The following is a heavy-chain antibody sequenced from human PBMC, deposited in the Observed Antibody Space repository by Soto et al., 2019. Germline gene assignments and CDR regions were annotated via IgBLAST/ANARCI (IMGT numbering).Heavy chain of an antibody. CDR3: ARVSPAVDYGGNGGYYFDY. CDR1: GYTFTSYG. CDR2: ISAYNGNT. D-gene: IGHD4-17*01. V-gene: IGHV1-18*04. J-gene: IGHJ4*02. Sequence: GASVKVSCKASGYTFTSYGISWVRQAPGQGLEWMGWISAYNGNTNYAQKLQGRVTMTTDTSTSTAYMELRSLRSDDTAAYYCARVSPAVDYGGNGGYYFDYWGQGTLVTVSS.